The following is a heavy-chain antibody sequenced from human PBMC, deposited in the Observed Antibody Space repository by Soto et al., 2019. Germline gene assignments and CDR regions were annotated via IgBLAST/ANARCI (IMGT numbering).Heavy chain of an antibody. J-gene: IGHJ6*03. CDR2: MNPNSGNT. D-gene: IGHD3-16*02. V-gene: IGHV1-8*01. Sequence: QVQLVQSGAEVKKPGASVKVSCKASGYTFTSYDINWVRQATGQGLEWMGWMNPNSGNTGYAQKFQGRVTMTRNTSISKAYMELSSLRSEDPAVYYCARVGMITFGGVIAPYYYYYMDVWGKGTTVTVSS. CDR3: ARVGMITFGGVIAPYYYYYMDV. CDR1: GYTFTSYD.